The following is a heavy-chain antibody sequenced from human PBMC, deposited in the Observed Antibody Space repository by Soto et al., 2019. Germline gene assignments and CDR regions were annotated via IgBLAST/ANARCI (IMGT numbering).Heavy chain of an antibody. D-gene: IGHD3-16*01. V-gene: IGHV4-30-4*01. CDR1: GGSVSRGDSY. J-gene: IGHJ6*02. CDR2: IYHSGSR. CDR3: AREGAASHSYYYGTDV. Sequence: SETLSLPCTLSGGSVSRGDSYWGWMLRSPGKGLELIGYIYHSGSRYYNPSLASRVTISVDTSKIQFSPKLNSVTAADTAVYYCAREGAASHSYYYGTDVWGQGTTVTVSS.